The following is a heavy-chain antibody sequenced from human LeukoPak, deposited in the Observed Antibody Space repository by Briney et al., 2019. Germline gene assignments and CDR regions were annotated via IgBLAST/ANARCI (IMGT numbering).Heavy chain of an antibody. J-gene: IGHJ6*02. Sequence: GGSLRLSCAASGFTVSSNYMSWVRQAPGKGLEWVSVTYSGGSTYYADSVKGRFTISRDNSKNTLYLQMNSLRAEDTAVYYCATPSESYYYGMDVWGQGTTVTVSS. CDR1: GFTVSSNY. CDR3: ATPSESYYYGMDV. CDR2: TYSGGST. V-gene: IGHV3-53*01.